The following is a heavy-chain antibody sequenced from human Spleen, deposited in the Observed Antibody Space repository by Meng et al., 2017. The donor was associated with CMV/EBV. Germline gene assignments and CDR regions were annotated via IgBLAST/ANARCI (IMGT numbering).Heavy chain of an antibody. CDR1: GGSMSRSSYY. Sequence: SETLSLTCTVSGGSMSRSSYYWGWIRQPPGKGLEHIGEIHHSGRTYYNPSLQSRVTMSVDTSKNQFSLKLSSVTAADTAVYYCARAGYSSSWPRNWFDPWGQGTLVTVSS. V-gene: IGHV4-39*01. CDR2: IHHSGRT. CDR3: ARAGYSSSWPRNWFDP. D-gene: IGHD6-13*01. J-gene: IGHJ5*02.